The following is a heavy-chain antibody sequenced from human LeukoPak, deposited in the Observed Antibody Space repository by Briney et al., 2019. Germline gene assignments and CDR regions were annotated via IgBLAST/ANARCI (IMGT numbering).Heavy chain of an antibody. Sequence: GGSLRLSCAASGFTFNTCAMSWVRQAPGKGLEWVSGISGNGGTTYYPDSVTGRFTISKDISKSTLYLQINSLRAEDTAIYYCAKMYGYSYGHIDYWGQGTLVTVST. V-gene: IGHV3-23*01. CDR1: GFTFNTCA. J-gene: IGHJ4*02. CDR3: AKMYGYSYGHIDY. D-gene: IGHD5-18*01. CDR2: ISGNGGTT.